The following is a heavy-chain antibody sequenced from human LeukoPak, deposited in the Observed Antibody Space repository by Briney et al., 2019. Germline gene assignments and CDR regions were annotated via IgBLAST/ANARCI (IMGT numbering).Heavy chain of an antibody. J-gene: IGHJ4*02. Sequence: ASVKVSCKASGYSFTTYYVHWVRQAPGQGPEWVGIVNPNSGTTNHAHKFQGRVTITRDTSASTAYIELRSLRSEDTAMYYCARGSTSDWPLDHWGQETLVTISS. CDR1: GYSFTTYY. D-gene: IGHD2-2*01. CDR2: VNPNSGTT. V-gene: IGHV1-46*01. CDR3: ARGSTSDWPLDH.